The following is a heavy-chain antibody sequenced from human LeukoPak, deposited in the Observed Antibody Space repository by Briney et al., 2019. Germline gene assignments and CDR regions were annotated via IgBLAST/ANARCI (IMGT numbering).Heavy chain of an antibody. CDR1: GGSISNTNW. J-gene: IGHJ3*02. CDR3: ARMGFGELYAFDI. D-gene: IGHD3-10*01. CDR2: IYYSGST. V-gene: IGHV4-4*02. Sequence: SETLSLTCAVSGGSISNTNWWSWVRQPLGKGLEWIGEIYYSGSTNYNPSLESRVTISVDRSKNQFSLKLNSVTAADTAVYYCARMGFGELYAFDIWGQGTKVTVSS.